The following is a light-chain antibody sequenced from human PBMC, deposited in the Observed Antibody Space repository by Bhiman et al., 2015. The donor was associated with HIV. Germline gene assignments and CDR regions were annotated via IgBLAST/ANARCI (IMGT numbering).Light chain of an antibody. V-gene: IGLV3-21*04. CDR2: YDT. CDR1: NIGSKS. CDR3: QVWDSSSDHPI. J-gene: IGLJ2*01. Sequence: YELTQPPSVSVAPGKTARITCGGNNIGSKSVHWYQQRPGQAPVLVIYYDTDRPSGIPERFSGSNSENTATLTISRVEAGDEADYYCQVWDSSSDHPIFGGGTKLTVL.